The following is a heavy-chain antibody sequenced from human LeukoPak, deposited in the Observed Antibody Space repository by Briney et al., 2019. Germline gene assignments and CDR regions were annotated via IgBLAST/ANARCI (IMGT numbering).Heavy chain of an antibody. CDR1: GGSFSGYY. D-gene: IGHD3-10*01. Sequence: SETLSLTCAVYGGSFSGYYWSWIRQPPGKGLEWIGEISHSGSTNYNPSLKSRVTLSVDTSKNQFSLKLRSVTAADTALYYCARHFEDGSGSHYIHYYYYYIDVWGKGTTVTISS. CDR2: ISHSGST. CDR3: ARHFEDGSGSHYIHYYYYYIDV. J-gene: IGHJ6*03. V-gene: IGHV4-34*01.